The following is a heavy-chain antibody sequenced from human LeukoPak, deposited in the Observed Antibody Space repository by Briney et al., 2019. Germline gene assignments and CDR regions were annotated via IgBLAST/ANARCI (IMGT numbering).Heavy chain of an antibody. CDR2: ISYDGSNK. J-gene: IGHJ4*02. CDR3: AREGFWSGFDY. V-gene: IGHV3-30-3*01. D-gene: IGHD3-3*01. Sequence: PGGSLRLSCAASGFTFSSYAMHWVRQAPGKGLEWVAVISYDGSNKYYTDSVKGRFTISRDNSKNTLYLQMNSLRAEDTAVYYCAREGFWSGFDYWGQGTLVTVSS. CDR1: GFTFSSYA.